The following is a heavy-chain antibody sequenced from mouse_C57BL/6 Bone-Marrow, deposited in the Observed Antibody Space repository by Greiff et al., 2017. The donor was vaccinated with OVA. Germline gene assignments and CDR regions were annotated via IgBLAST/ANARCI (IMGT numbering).Heavy chain of an antibody. CDR2: INYDGSST. D-gene: IGHD1-1*01. CDR3: ARDRGLLRYRYFDV. Sequence: EVKLMESEGGLVQPGRSMKLSCTASGFTFSDYYMAWVRQVPEKGLEWVANINYDGSSTYYLDSLKSRFIISRDNAKNILYLQMSSLKSEDTATYYCARDRGLLRYRYFDVWGTGTTVTVSS. J-gene: IGHJ1*03. V-gene: IGHV5-16*01. CDR1: GFTFSDYY.